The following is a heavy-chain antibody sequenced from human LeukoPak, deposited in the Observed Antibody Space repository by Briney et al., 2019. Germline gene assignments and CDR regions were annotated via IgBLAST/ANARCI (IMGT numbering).Heavy chain of an antibody. V-gene: IGHV4-4*07. CDR2: IHTSGST. CDR3: ARDSGTTGEVKFDP. D-gene: IGHD3-10*01. Sequence: SETLSLTCTVSGVSISSYYWSWIRQPAGKGLEWIGRIHTSGSTNYNPSLNRRVTMSVDTSKNQFSLKLRSVTAADTAVYYCARDSGTTGEVKFDPWGQGTLVTVSS. CDR1: GVSISSYY. J-gene: IGHJ5*02.